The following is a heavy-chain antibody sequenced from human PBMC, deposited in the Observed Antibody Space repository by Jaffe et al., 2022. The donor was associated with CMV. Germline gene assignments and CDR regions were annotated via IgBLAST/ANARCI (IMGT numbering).Heavy chain of an antibody. Sequence: EVQLVESGGGLVQPGGSLRLSCAASGFTFSSYWMSWVRQAPGKGLEWVANIKQDGSEKYYVDSVKGRFTISRDNAKNSLYLQMNSLRAEDTAVYYCARETYSSGWDTDSWYFDYWGQGTLVTVSS. CDR2: IKQDGSEK. D-gene: IGHD6-19*01. CDR1: GFTFSSYW. CDR3: ARETYSSGWDTDSWYFDY. J-gene: IGHJ4*02. V-gene: IGHV3-7*01.